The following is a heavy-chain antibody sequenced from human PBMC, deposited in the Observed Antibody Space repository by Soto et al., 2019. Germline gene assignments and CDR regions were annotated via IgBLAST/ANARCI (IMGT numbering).Heavy chain of an antibody. CDR2: ISYDGSNK. CDR1: GFTFSSCA. Sequence: QVQLVESGGGVVQPGRSLRLSCAASGFTFSSCAMHWVRQAPGKGLEWVALISYDGSNKYYADSVKGRLTISRDNSNNTLYLQMNSLRAEDTAVYYCARDKRDLRFLEWSYYFDYWGQGTLVTVSS. J-gene: IGHJ4*02. CDR3: ARDKRDLRFLEWSYYFDY. V-gene: IGHV3-30-3*01. D-gene: IGHD3-3*01.